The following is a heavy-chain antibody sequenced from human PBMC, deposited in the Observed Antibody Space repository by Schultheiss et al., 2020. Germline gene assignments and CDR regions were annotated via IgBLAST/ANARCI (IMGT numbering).Heavy chain of an antibody. CDR2: IKCDGSEK. CDR1: GFTFSRSW. CDR3: ARDRAGSRSGYLDY. D-gene: IGHD6-19*01. Sequence: GGSLRLSCAASGFTFSRSWMHWVCQAPGKGLEWVADIKCDGSEKYYVDSVKGRLTISRDNAKSSLYLQMNSLRAEDTAVYYCARDRAGSRSGYLDYWCQGTLVTVSS. J-gene: IGHJ4*02. V-gene: IGHV3-52*01.